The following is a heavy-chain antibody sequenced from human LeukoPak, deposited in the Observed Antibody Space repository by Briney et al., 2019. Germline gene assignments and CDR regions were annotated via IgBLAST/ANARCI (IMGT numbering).Heavy chain of an antibody. CDR2: MNPNSGNT. CDR3: ARDFSAGTTDRDYYYYYYMDV. V-gene: IGHV1-8*01. Sequence: ASVKVSCKASGYTFTSYDINWVRQATGQGLEWMGWMNPNSGNTGYAQKFQGRVTMTRNTSISTAYMELSSLRSGDTAVYYCARDFSAGTTDRDYYYYYYMDVWGKGTTVTVSS. D-gene: IGHD1-7*01. J-gene: IGHJ6*03. CDR1: GYTFTSYD.